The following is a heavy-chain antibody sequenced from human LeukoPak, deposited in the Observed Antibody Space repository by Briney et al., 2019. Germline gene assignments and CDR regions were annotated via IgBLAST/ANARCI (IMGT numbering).Heavy chain of an antibody. CDR2: MNPNSGNT. CDR1: GYTFTSHH. V-gene: IGHV1-8*01. CDR3: ARGRPTNLDGIY. Sequence: GAPVRVSCKASGYTFTSHHINWVRQAAGQGLEWMGWMNPNSGNTAYAQKFQGRVTMTWDTSINTAYMELGSLRSEDTAVYYCARGRPTNLDGIYWGQGTLVTVSS. J-gene: IGHJ4*02. D-gene: IGHD1-1*01.